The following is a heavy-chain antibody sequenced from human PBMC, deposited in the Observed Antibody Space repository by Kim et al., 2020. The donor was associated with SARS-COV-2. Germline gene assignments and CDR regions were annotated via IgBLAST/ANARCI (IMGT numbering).Heavy chain of an antibody. CDR2: SRST. Sequence: SRSTHYNPSLMNRVIISVDTSKNQFSLRLTSVTTTDTAVYYCVRGAAGFDPWGQGTLVTVSS. CDR3: VRGAAGFDP. V-gene: IGHV4-59*09. J-gene: IGHJ5*02. D-gene: IGHD6-13*01.